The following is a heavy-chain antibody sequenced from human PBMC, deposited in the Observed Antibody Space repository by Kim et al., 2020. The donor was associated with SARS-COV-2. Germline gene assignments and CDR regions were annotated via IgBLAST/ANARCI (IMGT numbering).Heavy chain of an antibody. CDR3: ARHSSSSEVWDAFDI. V-gene: IGHV1-69*01. D-gene: IGHD6-6*01. J-gene: IGHJ3*02. Sequence: QKFQGRVTITADESTSTAYMELSSLRSEDTAVYYCARHSSSSEVWDAFDIWGQGTMVTVSS.